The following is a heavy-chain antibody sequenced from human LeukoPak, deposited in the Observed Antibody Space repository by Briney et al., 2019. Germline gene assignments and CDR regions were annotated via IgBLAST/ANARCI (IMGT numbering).Heavy chain of an antibody. CDR2: ISFDGTNQ. Sequence: EGSLRLSCAASGFSFSTYGMHWVRQAPGKGLEWVAIISFDGTNQHYADSLEGRFTISRDNSKNTLYLQMNNLTPDDTAVYYCAKDEQMTRFDYWGQGTLVTVSS. D-gene: IGHD5-24*01. J-gene: IGHJ4*02. V-gene: IGHV3-30*18. CDR1: GFSFSTYG. CDR3: AKDEQMTRFDY.